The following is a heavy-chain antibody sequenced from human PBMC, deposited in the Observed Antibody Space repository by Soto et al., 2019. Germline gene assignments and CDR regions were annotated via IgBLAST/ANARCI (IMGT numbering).Heavy chain of an antibody. CDR1: GGSISGGVHS. D-gene: IGHD2-8*01. V-gene: IGHV4-30-4*01. CDR2: IFDSGST. Sequence: QVQLQESGPGLVKPSETLSLTCTVSGGSISGGVHSWSWIRQPPGKGLEWIGHIFDSGSTYYNPSLKSRLTISVDTSKNQFSLRLSSVTAADTAVYYCAREIMPLTNDWYFDLWGSGTLVTVSS. CDR3: AREIMPLTNDWYFDL. J-gene: IGHJ2*01.